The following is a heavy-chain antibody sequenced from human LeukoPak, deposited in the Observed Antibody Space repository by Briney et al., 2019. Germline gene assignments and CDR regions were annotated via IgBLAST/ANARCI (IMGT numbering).Heavy chain of an antibody. CDR1: GFTFSSYA. Sequence: GGSLRLSCAASGFTFSSYAMSWVRQAPGKGLGYVSAISSNGGSTYYANSVKGRFTISRDNSKHMLYLQMGSLRAEDMAVDYCARDVRGYSYGSYYYYYCYMDVWGKGTTVTVSS. V-gene: IGHV3-64*01. CDR2: ISSNGGST. CDR3: ARDVRGYSYGSYYYYYCYMDV. J-gene: IGHJ6*03. D-gene: IGHD5-18*01.